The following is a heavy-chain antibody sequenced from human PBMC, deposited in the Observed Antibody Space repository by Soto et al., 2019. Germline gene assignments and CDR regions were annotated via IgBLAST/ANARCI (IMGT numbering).Heavy chain of an antibody. CDR2: ISAYNGNT. D-gene: IGHD3-22*01. J-gene: IGHJ4*02. CDR3: ARYGTKYYYDSSGYFKN. V-gene: IGHV1-18*01. CDR1: GYTFTSYG. Sequence: ASVKVSCKASGYTFTSYGISWVREDPGQGLEWLGWISAYNGNTNYAQKLQGRVTMTTDTSTSTAYMELRSLRSDDTAVYYCARYGTKYYYDSSGYFKNWGQGTLVTVSS.